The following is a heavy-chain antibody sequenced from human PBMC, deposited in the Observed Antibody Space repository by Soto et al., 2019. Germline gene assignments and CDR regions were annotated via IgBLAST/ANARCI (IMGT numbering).Heavy chain of an antibody. CDR2: TYQSGGA. CDR1: GGSISSGGYS. V-gene: IGHV4-30-2*06. J-gene: IGHJ6*02. Sequence: PSETLSLTCTVSGGSISSGGYSWTWIRQSPGKGLEWIGYTYQSGGAYYNPSLKSRVTISVDRSKNQFSLNLTSVTAADTAVYYCARDYYGMDVRGQGTTVTVS. CDR3: ARDYYGMDV.